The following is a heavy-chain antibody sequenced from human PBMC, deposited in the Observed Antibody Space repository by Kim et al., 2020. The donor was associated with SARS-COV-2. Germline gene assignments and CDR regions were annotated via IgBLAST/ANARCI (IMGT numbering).Heavy chain of an antibody. J-gene: IGHJ4*02. Sequence: GGSLRLSCAASGFTFSRYGIHWVRQTPGKEMEWVAFIWYDGSHRYYADSVKGRFTISRDNSKNTMYLEMNSLRAEDTGVYFCARDQQGDFARLDFWGQGT. CDR1: GFTFSRYG. CDR2: IWYDGSHR. CDR3: ARDQQGDFARLDF. D-gene: IGHD2-21*02. V-gene: IGHV3-33*01.